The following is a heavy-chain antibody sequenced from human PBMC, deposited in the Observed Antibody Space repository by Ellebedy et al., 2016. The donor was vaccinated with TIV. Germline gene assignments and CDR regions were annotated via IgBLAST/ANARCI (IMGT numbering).Heavy chain of an antibody. V-gene: IGHV3-21*01. CDR3: ARNSGWSKFQH. D-gene: IGHD6-19*01. J-gene: IGHJ1*01. CDR1: GFTLSNCW. Sequence: PGGSLRLSCAASGFTLSNCWMNWVRQAPGKGLEWVSSISSSSSYIYYADSVKGRFTISRDNAKNSLYLQMNSLRAEDTAVYYCARNSGWSKFQHWGQGTLVTVSS. CDR2: ISSSSSYI.